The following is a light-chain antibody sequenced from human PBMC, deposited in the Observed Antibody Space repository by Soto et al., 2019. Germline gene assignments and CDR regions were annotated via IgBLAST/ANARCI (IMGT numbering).Light chain of an antibody. CDR3: AAWDDSLNRLYA. Sequence: QSVLTQPPSASGTPGQRVTISCSGSSSNIGSNTVNWYQQLPGTAPKLLIYSNNQRPSGVPDRFSGSKSGTSASLAISGLQSEDEADYYCAAWDDSLNRLYACGTGTKVTVL. V-gene: IGLV1-44*01. J-gene: IGLJ1*01. CDR1: SSNIGSNT. CDR2: SNN.